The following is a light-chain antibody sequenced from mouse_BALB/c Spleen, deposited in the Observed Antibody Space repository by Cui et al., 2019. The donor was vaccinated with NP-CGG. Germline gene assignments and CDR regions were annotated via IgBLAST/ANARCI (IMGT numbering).Light chain of an antibody. CDR2: GTN. J-gene: IGLJ1*01. Sequence: QAVLPKESALTTSPGETVTLTCRSSIGAVTTNNYANWVQEKPDHLFTGLIGGTNNRAPGVPARFSGSLIGDKAALTITGAQTEDEAIYFCALWYSNHWVFGGGTKLTVL. CDR1: IGAVTTNNY. V-gene: IGLV1*01. CDR3: ALWYSNHWV.